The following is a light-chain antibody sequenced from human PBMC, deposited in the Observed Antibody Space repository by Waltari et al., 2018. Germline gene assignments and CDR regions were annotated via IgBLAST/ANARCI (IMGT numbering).Light chain of an antibody. CDR2: QDS. J-gene: IGLJ3*02. CDR3: QAWDSGSAVV. Sequence: YQQKPGQSPVLLIYQDSKRRSGIPERFSGYNSGNTATLTISGTQAVDEADYYCQAWDSGSAVVFGGGTKLTVL. V-gene: IGLV3-1*01.